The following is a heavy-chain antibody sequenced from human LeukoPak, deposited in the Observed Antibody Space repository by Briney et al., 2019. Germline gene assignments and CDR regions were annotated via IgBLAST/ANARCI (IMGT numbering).Heavy chain of an antibody. Sequence: GGPLRLSCAASGFTSSSYGMPWVRQAPGKGLEWVAFIRYDGSNKYYADSVKGRFTISRDNPKNTLYLQMNSLRAEDTAVYYCAKGIGYDSSGYPFDYWGQGTLVTVSS. CDR2: IRYDGSNK. J-gene: IGHJ4*02. D-gene: IGHD3-22*01. CDR1: GFTSSSYG. CDR3: AKGIGYDSSGYPFDY. V-gene: IGHV3-30*02.